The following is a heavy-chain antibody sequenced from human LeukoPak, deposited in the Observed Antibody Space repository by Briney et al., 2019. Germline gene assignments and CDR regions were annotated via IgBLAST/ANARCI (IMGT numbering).Heavy chain of an antibody. CDR2: ISGSGDNI. J-gene: IGHJ4*02. Sequence: GGSLRLSCAASGFTFSSYAMSWVRQAPGKGLEWVSGISGSGDNIYYADSVKGRFTISRDNSKNTLYVQVNSLGTEDTAAYYCAKGSYYDSSGSFYFDYWGQGTLVTVSS. CDR3: AKGSYYDSSGSFYFDY. CDR1: GFTFSSYA. D-gene: IGHD3-22*01. V-gene: IGHV3-23*01.